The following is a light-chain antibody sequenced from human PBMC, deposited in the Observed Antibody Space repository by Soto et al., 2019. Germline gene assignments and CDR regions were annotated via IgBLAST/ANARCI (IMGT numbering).Light chain of an antibody. CDR2: DVS. CDR3: QQGNNWPWT. CDR1: QSVSNN. J-gene: IGKJ1*01. Sequence: ETVMTQSPATLSVSPGERATLSCRASQSVSNNLAWYQQKPGQVPRLLIYDVSIRATGIPARFSGSGSGTEFTLTISSLQSEDFAVYYCQQGNNWPWTFGQGTKVEIK. V-gene: IGKV3-15*01.